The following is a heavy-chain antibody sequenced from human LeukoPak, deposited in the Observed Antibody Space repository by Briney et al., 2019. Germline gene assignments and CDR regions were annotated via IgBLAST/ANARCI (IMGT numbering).Heavy chain of an antibody. V-gene: IGHV4-34*01. CDR3: ARAGGRVGQSLDFDY. D-gene: IGHD4-23*01. CDR1: GGPFSGYY. CDR2: INHSGSA. Sequence: TPSETLSLTCAVYGGPFSGYYWSWIRQPPGKGLEWIGEINHSGSANYNPSLQSRVTISIDTSKNQFSLKVNPVTAADTAMYFCARAGGRVGQSLDFDYWGQGVLVTVSP. J-gene: IGHJ4*02.